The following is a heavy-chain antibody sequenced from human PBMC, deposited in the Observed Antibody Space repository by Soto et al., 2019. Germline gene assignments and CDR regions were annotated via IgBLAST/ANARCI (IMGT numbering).Heavy chain of an antibody. CDR3: ARGEGPFDY. J-gene: IGHJ4*02. Sequence: GGSLRLSCAASGFTFGSYAMHWVRQAPGKGLEYVSAISTSTYYADSVKGRFTISRDNSNNMLYLQMNSLTVDYTAVYYCARGEGPFDYWGQGTLVTVSS. D-gene: IGHD1-26*01. CDR2: ISTST. CDR1: GFTFGSYA. V-gene: IGHV3-64*04.